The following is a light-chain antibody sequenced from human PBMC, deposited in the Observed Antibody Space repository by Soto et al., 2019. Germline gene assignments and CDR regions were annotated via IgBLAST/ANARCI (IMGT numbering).Light chain of an antibody. CDR2: GNS. J-gene: IGLJ2*01. Sequence: QSVLTQPPSVSGAPGQRVTISCTGSSSNIGAGYDVHWYQQLPGTAPKLLIYGNSNRPSGVPDRFSGSKSGTSASLAITGLQAEDDVDYYCQSYDSSLSGPVVFGGGTKLTVL. CDR1: SSNIGAGYD. CDR3: QSYDSSLSGPVV. V-gene: IGLV1-40*01.